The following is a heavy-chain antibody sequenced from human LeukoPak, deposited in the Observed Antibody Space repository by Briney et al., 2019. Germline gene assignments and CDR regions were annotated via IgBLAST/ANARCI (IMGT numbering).Heavy chain of an antibody. CDR3: ARSSADRPDTAGRTDY. CDR1: GGTFSSYA. CDR2: IIPIFGTA. D-gene: IGHD5-18*01. V-gene: IGHV1-69*01. Sequence: GASVKVSCKASGGTFSSYAISWVRQAPGQGLEWMGGIIPIFGTANYAQKFQGRVTITADESTSTAYMELSSLRSEDTAVYYCARSSADRPDTAGRTDYWGQGTLVTVSS. J-gene: IGHJ4*02.